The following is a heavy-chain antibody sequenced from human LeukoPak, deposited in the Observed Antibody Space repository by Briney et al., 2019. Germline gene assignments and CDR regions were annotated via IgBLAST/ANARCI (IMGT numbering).Heavy chain of an antibody. CDR1: GDSVCSNGAA. J-gene: IGHJ6*04. Sequence: SETLSLTCAISGDSVCSNGAAWNWIGQSPSRGLEWVGRTYYRSKWYNDYAVSVKSRITINPDTYKNQFSLQLISVTPEDTAVYYCARVRYSGYDFYYYYGMDVWGKGTTVTVSS. CDR3: ARVRYSGYDFYYYYGMDV. CDR2: TYYRSKWYN. D-gene: IGHD5-12*01. V-gene: IGHV6-1*01.